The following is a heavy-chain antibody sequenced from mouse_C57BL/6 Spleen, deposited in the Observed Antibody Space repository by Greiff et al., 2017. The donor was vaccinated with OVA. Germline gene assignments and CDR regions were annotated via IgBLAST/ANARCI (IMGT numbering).Heavy chain of an antibody. CDR1: GFTFSDYG. D-gene: IGHD2-4*01. V-gene: IGHV5-17*01. Sequence: EVKLMESGGGLVKPGGSLKLSCAASGFTFSDYGMHWVRQAPEKGLEWVAYISSGSSTIYYADTVKGRFTISRDNAKNTLFLQMTSLRSEDTAMYYCARGRGIYYDYDGYFDVWGTGTTVTVSS. CDR2: ISSGSSTI. J-gene: IGHJ1*03. CDR3: ARGRGIYYDYDGYFDV.